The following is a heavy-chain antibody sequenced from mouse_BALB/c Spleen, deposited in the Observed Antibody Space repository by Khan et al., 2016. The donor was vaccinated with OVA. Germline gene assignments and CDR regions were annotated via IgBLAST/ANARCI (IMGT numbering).Heavy chain of an antibody. CDR3: ARGGITTGYFDY. CDR1: GYTFTGYW. CDR2: IYPGDGNT. V-gene: IGHV1-87*01. J-gene: IGHJ2*01. D-gene: IGHD1-1*01. Sequence: QVQLKESGTELARPGASVNLSCKASGYTFTGYWMQWVKQRPGQGLEWIWAIYPGDGNTRYTQKFKGKATLTADKSSSTAYMQLSSLASEDSAVYYCARGGITTGYFDYWGQGTTLTVSS.